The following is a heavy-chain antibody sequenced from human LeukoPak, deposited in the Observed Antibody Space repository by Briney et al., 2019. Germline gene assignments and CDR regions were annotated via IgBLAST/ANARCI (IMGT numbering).Heavy chain of an antibody. CDR2: IYHSGST. CDR1: GGSISSSNW. V-gene: IGHV4-4*02. D-gene: IGHD5-18*01. J-gene: IGHJ4*02. Sequence: SETLSLTCTVSGGSISSSNWWSWVRQPPGKGLEWIGEIYHSGSTNYNPSLKSRVTISVDTSKNQFSLKLSSVTAADTAVYYCARHEDTALVVSPFDYWGQGTLVTVSS. CDR3: ARHEDTALVVSPFDY.